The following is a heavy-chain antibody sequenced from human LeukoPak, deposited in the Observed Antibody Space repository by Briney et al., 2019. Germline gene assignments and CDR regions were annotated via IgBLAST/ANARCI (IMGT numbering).Heavy chain of an antibody. CDR3: ARVSYYDSHIDY. J-gene: IGHJ4*02. V-gene: IGHV1-46*01. CDR2: INPSGGST. Sequence: ASVKVPCKASGYNFIGYYMHWVRQAPGQGLEWMGIINPSGGSTSYAQKSQGRVTMTRDMSTSTVYMELSSLRSEDTAVYYCARVSYYDSHIDYWGQGTLVTVSS. CDR1: GYNFIGYY. D-gene: IGHD3-22*01.